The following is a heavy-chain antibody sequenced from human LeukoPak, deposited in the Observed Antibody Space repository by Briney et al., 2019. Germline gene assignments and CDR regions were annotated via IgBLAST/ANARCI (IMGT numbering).Heavy chain of an antibody. Sequence: SETLSLTCTVSGGSISSGDYYWSWIRQPPGKGLEWIGYIYYSGSTHYNPSLKSRVTISVDTSKNQFSLKLSSVTAADTAVYYCAREARSTYFDLWGRGTLVTVSS. J-gene: IGHJ2*01. D-gene: IGHD2-2*01. V-gene: IGHV4-30-4*01. CDR1: GGSISSGDYY. CDR3: AREARSTYFDL. CDR2: IYYSGST.